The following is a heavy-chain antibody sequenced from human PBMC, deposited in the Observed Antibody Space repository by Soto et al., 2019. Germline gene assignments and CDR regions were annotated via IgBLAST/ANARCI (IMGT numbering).Heavy chain of an antibody. CDR1: GFTFSNYA. CDR3: ARAQVSGYSSSWYPGDFDY. CDR2: IGGSGGST. D-gene: IGHD6-13*01. J-gene: IGHJ4*02. V-gene: IGHV3-23*01. Sequence: GGSLRLSCAASGFTFSNYALTWVCQAPGKGLEWVSGIGGSGGSTYYAGSVRGRFTISRDNSKNSLYLQMNSLRAEDTAVYYCARAQVSGYSSSWYPGDFDYWGQGTLVTVSS.